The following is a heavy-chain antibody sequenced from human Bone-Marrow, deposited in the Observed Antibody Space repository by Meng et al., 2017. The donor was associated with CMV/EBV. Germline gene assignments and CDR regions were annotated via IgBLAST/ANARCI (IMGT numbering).Heavy chain of an antibody. Sequence: GESLKISCAASGFTVSSNYMSWVRQAPGKGLEWVSLISWDGGSTYYADSVKGRFTISRDNSKNSLYLQMNSLRTEDTALYYCARSYDSSGWGWFDPWGQGTLVTGSS. CDR1: GFTVSSNY. J-gene: IGHJ5*02. CDR3: ARSYDSSGWGWFDP. CDR2: ISWDGGST. D-gene: IGHD3-22*01. V-gene: IGHV3-43*01.